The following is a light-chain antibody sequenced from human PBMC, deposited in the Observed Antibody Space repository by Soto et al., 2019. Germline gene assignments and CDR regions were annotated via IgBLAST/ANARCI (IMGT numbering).Light chain of an antibody. CDR1: XXXIGHNA. J-gene: IGLJ3*02. V-gene: IGLV1-36*01. CDR2: YDD. CDR3: AAWDDSLNGWV. Sequence: QSVLTQPPSVSEAPXXXVTISCSXXXXXIGHNAVSWYQQLPGKAPKLLIYYDDLLPSGVSDRFSGSKSGTSASLAISGLQSEDEADYYCAAWDDSLNGWVFGGGTQLTVL.